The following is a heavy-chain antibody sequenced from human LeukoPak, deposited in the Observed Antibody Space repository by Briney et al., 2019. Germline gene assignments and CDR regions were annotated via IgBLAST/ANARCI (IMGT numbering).Heavy chain of an antibody. CDR1: GGSISSSSYY. J-gene: IGHJ5*02. V-gene: IGHV4-39*01. D-gene: IGHD6-19*01. CDR2: IYYSGST. CDR3: ARLEQAVAGSRWFYP. Sequence: SETLSLTCTVSGGSISSSSYYWAWIRQPTGKGLEGSGSIYYSGSTYYSPSLRSRVTITVDASKNQFSLRLSSVTAADTAVYYCARLEQAVAGSRWFYPWGHRTLVTVSS.